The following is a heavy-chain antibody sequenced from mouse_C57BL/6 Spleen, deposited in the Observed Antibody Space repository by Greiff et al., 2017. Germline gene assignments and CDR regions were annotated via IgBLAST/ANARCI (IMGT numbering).Heavy chain of an antibody. D-gene: IGHD2-3*01. CDR3: ARSRDGYHPYYAMDY. V-gene: IGHV1-7*01. CDR1: GYTFTSYW. CDR2: INSSSGYT. J-gene: IGHJ4*01. Sequence: QVQLKESGAELAKPGASVKLSCKASGYTFTSYWRHWVKQRPGQGLEWIGYINSSSGYTKYHQKFKDKAILTADKSSRTAYMLLSSLTYEDSAVYYCARSRDGYHPYYAMDYWVQGPSVPVSS.